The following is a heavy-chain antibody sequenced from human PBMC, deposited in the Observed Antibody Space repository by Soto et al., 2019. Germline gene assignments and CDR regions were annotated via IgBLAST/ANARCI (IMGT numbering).Heavy chain of an antibody. CDR3: ARESHTYVPS. Sequence: EVQVVESGGGLVQPGRSLRLSCAASGFNFRDYDMHWVRQAPEKGLEWVSSITWSGRIAYADSVKGRFTISRDNAKNSLYLQMNSLRPEDTALYYCARESHTYVPSWGQGTRVTVSS. J-gene: IGHJ5*02. CDR1: GFNFRDYD. D-gene: IGHD5-18*01. V-gene: IGHV3-9*01. CDR2: ITWSGRI.